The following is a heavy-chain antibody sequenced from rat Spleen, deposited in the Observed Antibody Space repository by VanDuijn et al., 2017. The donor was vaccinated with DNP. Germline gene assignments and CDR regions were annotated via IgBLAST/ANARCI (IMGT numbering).Heavy chain of an antibody. CDR2: ISTSGGVT. CDR1: GFTFTNSD. Sequence: EVQVVESGGGLVQPGRSMTVSCAASGFTFTNSDMAWVRQAPTKGLEWVASISTSGGVTYYRDSVKGRFTISRDDAKSSLYLQMNSLKSEDTATYYCARGSTSIYWYFDFWGPGTMVTVSS. V-gene: IGHV5-25*01. J-gene: IGHJ1*01. D-gene: IGHD3-1*01. CDR3: ARGSTSIYWYFDF.